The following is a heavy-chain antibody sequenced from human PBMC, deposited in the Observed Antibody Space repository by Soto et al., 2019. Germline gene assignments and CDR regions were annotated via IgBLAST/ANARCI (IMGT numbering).Heavy chain of an antibody. CDR3: ARLRQPHDSYHAMNF. Sequence: PXDSLKVTWQRSGYRFISYWSGLVRQMPGKGLEWMGIIYPDDSDTRYSPSFKGQVTISADKSTSTAYLQWRSLQASDSAIYNCARLRQPHDSYHAMNFCGRLTKVTVSS. V-gene: IGHV5-51*01. J-gene: IGHJ6*02. CDR1: GYRFISYW. D-gene: IGHD1-1*01. CDR2: IYPDDSDT.